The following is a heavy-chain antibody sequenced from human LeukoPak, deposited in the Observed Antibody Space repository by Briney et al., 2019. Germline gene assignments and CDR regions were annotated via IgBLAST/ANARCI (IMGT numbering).Heavy chain of an antibody. Sequence: SETLSLTCTVSGGSISSSSYYWGWIRQPPGKGLEWIGSIYYSGSTYYNPSLKSRVTISVDTSKNQFSLKLSSVTAADTAVYYYARDRFSSIAAGYFDLWGRGTLVTVSS. D-gene: IGHD6-13*01. CDR2: IYYSGST. J-gene: IGHJ2*01. V-gene: IGHV4-39*07. CDR3: ARDRFSSIAAGYFDL. CDR1: GGSISSSSYY.